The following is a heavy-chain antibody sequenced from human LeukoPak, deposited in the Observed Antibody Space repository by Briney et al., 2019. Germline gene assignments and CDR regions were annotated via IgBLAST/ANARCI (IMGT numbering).Heavy chain of an antibody. J-gene: IGHJ6*02. Sequence: GGSLRLSCAASGFTFGSYWMHWVRQAPGKGLVWVSRINSDGSSTSYADSVKGRFTISRDNAKNTLYLQMNSLRAEDTAVYYCARVGSTRGDDYGDYWGFYYYYGMDVWGQGTTVTVSS. V-gene: IGHV3-74*01. CDR1: GFTFGSYW. CDR3: ARVGSTRGDDYGDYWGFYYYYGMDV. CDR2: INSDGSST. D-gene: IGHD4-17*01.